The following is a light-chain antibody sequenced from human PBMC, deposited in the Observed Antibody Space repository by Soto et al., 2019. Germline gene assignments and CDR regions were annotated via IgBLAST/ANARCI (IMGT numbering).Light chain of an antibody. CDR1: QSVIRW. J-gene: IGKJ4*01. CDR2: KTS. Sequence: DIQMTQSPSTLSASVGDRVTITCRASQSVIRWLAWYQQKPGKAPKLLIYKTSHLESGVPSRFSGSGSGTEFTLTISSLQPDDFATYHCQQYNAYPLTFGGGTKVEIK. V-gene: IGKV1-5*03. CDR3: QQYNAYPLT.